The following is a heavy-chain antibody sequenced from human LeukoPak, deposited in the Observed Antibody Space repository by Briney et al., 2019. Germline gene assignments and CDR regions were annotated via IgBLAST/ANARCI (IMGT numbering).Heavy chain of an antibody. J-gene: IGHJ4*02. Sequence: SETLSLTCTVSGGSISSYYWSWIRQPPGKGLEWIGYIYYSGSTNYNPSLKSRVTISVDTSKNQFSLKLSSVTAADTAVYYCARGGSGSSPFDYWGQGTLVTVSS. CDR2: IYYSGST. CDR3: ARGGSGSSPFDY. D-gene: IGHD3-10*01. CDR1: GGSISSYY. V-gene: IGHV4-59*01.